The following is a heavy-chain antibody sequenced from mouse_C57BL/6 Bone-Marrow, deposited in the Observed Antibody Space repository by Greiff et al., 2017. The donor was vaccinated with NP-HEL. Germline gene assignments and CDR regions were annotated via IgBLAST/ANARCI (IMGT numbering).Heavy chain of an antibody. Sequence: QVQLQQSGAELVKPGASVKISCKASCYAFSSYWMNWVKQRPGKGLEWIGQIYPGDGDTNYNGKFKGKATLTADKSSSTAYMQLSSLTSEDSAVYFCARSGWLLRLFYAMDYWGQGTSVTVSS. CDR2: IYPGDGDT. CDR3: ARSGWLLRLFYAMDY. CDR1: CYAFSSYW. J-gene: IGHJ4*01. V-gene: IGHV1-80*01. D-gene: IGHD2-3*01.